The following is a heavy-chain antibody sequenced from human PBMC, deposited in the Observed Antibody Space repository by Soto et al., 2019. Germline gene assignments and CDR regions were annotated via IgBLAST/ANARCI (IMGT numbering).Heavy chain of an antibody. J-gene: IGHJ4*02. Sequence: QLQLQESGPGLVKPSETLSLTCTVSCGSISSSSYYWGWIRQPPGKGLEWIGSIYYSGSTYYNPSLKSRVTISVDTSKNQFSLKLSSVTAADTAVYYCASSGYYKRDYWGQGTLVTVAS. CDR1: CGSISSSSYY. V-gene: IGHV4-39*01. D-gene: IGHD3-22*01. CDR3: ASSGYYKRDY. CDR2: IYYSGST.